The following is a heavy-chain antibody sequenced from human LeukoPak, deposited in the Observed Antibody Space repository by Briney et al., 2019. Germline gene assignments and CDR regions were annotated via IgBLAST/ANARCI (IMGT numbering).Heavy chain of an antibody. D-gene: IGHD3-22*01. V-gene: IGHV1-8*03. CDR1: GYTFTSYD. CDR3: ALGDSSGYYYPPCEY. Sequence: ASVKVSCKASGYTFTSYDINWVRQATGQGLEWMGWMNPNSGNTGYAQKFQGRVTITRNTSISTAYMELSSLRSEDTAVYYCALGDSSGYYYPPCEYWGQGTLVTVSS. J-gene: IGHJ4*02. CDR2: MNPNSGNT.